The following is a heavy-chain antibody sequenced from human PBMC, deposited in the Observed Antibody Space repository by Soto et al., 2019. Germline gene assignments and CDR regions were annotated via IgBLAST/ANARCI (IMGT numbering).Heavy chain of an antibody. J-gene: IGHJ1*01. CDR2: IIPVFGRP. D-gene: IGHD5-12*01. CDR1: GGSFSSFG. V-gene: IGHV1-69*13. CDR3: AREGSGYNL. Sequence: SVKVSCKASGGSFSSFGISWVRQAPGQGLEWMGGIIPVFGRPNYAQRFRGRLTITADESTNTVYLELIDLRSEDTAVYYCAREGSGYNLWGQGTQVTVSS.